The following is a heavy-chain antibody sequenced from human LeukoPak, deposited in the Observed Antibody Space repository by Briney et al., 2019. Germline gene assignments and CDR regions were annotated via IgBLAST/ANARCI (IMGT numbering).Heavy chain of an antibody. V-gene: IGHV1-69*05. CDR1: GGTFSSYA. CDR2: IIPIFGTA. J-gene: IGHJ4*02. CDR3: ARGGVYGSGPFDY. Sequence: SVKVSYKASGGTFSSYAISWVRQAPGQGLEWIGRIIPIFGTANYAQKFQGRVTITTDESTSTAYMELSSLRSEDTAVYYCARGGVYGSGPFDYWGQGTLVTVSS. D-gene: IGHD3-10*01.